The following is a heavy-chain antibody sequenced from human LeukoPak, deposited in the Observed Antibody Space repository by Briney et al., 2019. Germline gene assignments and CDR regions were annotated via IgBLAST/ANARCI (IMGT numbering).Heavy chain of an antibody. CDR1: GGSLSSYY. V-gene: IGHV4-4*07. CDR2: IYTSGST. D-gene: IGHD2-2*01. J-gene: IGHJ4*02. CDR3: ARGGYQLVLWDYFDY. Sequence: KPSGTPSLTCTVSGGSLSSYYWSWIRQPARKGLEWIWRIYTSGSTNYNPSLKSRVTMSVDTSKNQFSLKLSSVTAADTAVYCCARGGYQLVLWDYFDYWGQGTLVTVSS.